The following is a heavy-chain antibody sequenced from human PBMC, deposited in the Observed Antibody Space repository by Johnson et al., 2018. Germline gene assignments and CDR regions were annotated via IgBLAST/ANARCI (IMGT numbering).Heavy chain of an antibody. D-gene: IGHD3-16*01. V-gene: IGHV3-30*18. CDR2: ISFDGIHK. CDR3: ANDYGYNPFDY. CDR1: GFRFSSYG. J-gene: IGHJ4*02. Sequence: QVQLVESGGGVVQPGRSLRLSCAASGFRFSSYGFHWVRQAPGKGLEWVAVISFDGIHKNYADSVKGRFTISRDDSKNTVYLQMNSLRAEDTAVYYCANDYGYNPFDYWGQGTLVTVSS.